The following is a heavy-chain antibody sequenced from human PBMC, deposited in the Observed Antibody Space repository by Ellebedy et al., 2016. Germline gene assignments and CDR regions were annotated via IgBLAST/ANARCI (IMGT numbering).Heavy chain of an antibody. CDR3: AKVIQQAGLT. J-gene: IGHJ5*02. D-gene: IGHD5-18*01. V-gene: IGHV3-23*01. CDR2: ITGSGGDT. Sequence: GGSLRLXCAASEFTFSNFAMSWVRQAPGKGLEWVPSITGSGGDTYYSDSVKGRFTISRDPSKNSLYLQMNSLRAEDTAVYYCAKVIQQAGLTWGQGIPVTVSS. CDR1: EFTFSNFA.